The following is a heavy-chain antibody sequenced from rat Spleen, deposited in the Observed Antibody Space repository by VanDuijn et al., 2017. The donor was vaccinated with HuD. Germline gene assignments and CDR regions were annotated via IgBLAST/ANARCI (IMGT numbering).Heavy chain of an antibody. CDR2: MWYDGDT. V-gene: IGHV2-34*01. J-gene: IGHJ4*01. Sequence: QVQLKESGPGLVQPSETLSLTCTVSGFSLTSYSVSWVRQPSGKGPEWMGRMWYDGDTSYNSALKSRLSISRDTSKSQVFLKMNSLQTEDTATYYCARGSGSSTTRDYYVMDAWGQGASVTVSS. CDR3: ARGSGSSTTRDYYVMDA. CDR1: GFSLTSYS. D-gene: IGHD1-10*01.